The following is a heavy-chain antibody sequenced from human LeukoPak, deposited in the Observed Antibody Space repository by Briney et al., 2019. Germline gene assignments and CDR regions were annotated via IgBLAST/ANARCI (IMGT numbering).Heavy chain of an antibody. CDR1: GGSISSGGYY. CDR3: ARSRVTPCFDY. CDR2: IYYSGST. D-gene: IGHD3-10*01. J-gene: IGHJ4*02. V-gene: IGHV4-31*03. Sequence: PSETLSLTCTVSGGSISSGGYYWSWIRQHPGKGLEWIGYIYYSGSTYYNPSLKRRVTISVDTSKNQFSPKLSSVTAADTAVYYCARSRVTPCFDYWGQGTLVTVSS.